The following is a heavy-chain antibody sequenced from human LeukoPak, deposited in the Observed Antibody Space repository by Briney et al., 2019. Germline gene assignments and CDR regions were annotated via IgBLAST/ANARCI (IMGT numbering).Heavy chain of an antibody. CDR3: ARARAHSSPYFDY. D-gene: IGHD6-13*01. CDR1: GFTFSSYS. V-gene: IGHV3-48*01. J-gene: IGHJ4*02. CDR2: ISGGSSII. Sequence: SGGSLRLSCAASGFTFSSYSMNWVRQAPGKGLEWVSYISGGSSIIYYADSVKGRFTISRENAENSLFLQMHSLRAEDTAVYYCARARAHSSPYFDYWGQGTLVTVSS.